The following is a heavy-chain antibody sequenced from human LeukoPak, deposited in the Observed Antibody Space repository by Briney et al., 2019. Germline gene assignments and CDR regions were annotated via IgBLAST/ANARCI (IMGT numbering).Heavy chain of an antibody. CDR3: AREGITMIVVVITSGAFDI. J-gene: IGHJ3*02. D-gene: IGHD3-22*01. CDR2: INPNSGAT. CDR1: GYIFTDYY. V-gene: IGHV1-2*02. Sequence: ASVKVSCKASGYIFTDYYMHWVRQAPGQGLEWMGWINPNSGATNYAQKFQGRVTMTRDTSISTAYMELSSLRSEDTAVYYCAREGITMIVVVITSGAFDIWGQGTMVTVSS.